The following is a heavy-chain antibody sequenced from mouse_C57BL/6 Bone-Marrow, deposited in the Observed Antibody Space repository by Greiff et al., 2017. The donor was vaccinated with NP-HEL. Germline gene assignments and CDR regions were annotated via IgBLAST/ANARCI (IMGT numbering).Heavy chain of an antibody. Sequence: QVQLQQSGAELVRPGASVTLSCKASGYTFTDYEMHWVKQTPVHGLEWIGAIDPENGGTAYNQKFKGKAILTADKSSSTAYMELRSLTSEDSAVYYCTIYLLDAMDYWGQGTSVTVSS. J-gene: IGHJ4*01. CDR3: TIYLLDAMDY. CDR2: IDPENGGT. D-gene: IGHD2-1*01. CDR1: GYTFTDYE. V-gene: IGHV1-15*01.